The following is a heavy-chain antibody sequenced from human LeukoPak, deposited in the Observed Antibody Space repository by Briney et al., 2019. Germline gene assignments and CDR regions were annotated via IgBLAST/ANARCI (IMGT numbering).Heavy chain of an antibody. Sequence: GRTLRLSCAASGFTFSIYSMNWVRQAPGKGLEWVSSISSSSSYIYYADSVEGRFTISRDNAKNSLYLQMNSLRAEDTAVYYCAKQGIAAEGGYWGQGTLVTVSS. CDR2: ISSSSSYI. J-gene: IGHJ4*02. CDR3: AKQGIAAEGGY. CDR1: GFTFSIYS. V-gene: IGHV3-21*01. D-gene: IGHD6-13*01.